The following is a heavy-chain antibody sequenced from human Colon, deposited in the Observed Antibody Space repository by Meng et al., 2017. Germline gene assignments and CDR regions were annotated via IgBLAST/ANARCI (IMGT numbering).Heavy chain of an antibody. V-gene: IGHV4-61*01. Sequence: QGGEGLLKPSETLSLTCNVSGGSVSSASYYWSWIRQPPGKGLEWIGLIHYSGSRNYNPSLKSRVTMSVDTSKNQVSLRLTSVTAADTAVYYCARFYGSGTFEVHDYWGQGTLVTVSS. CDR3: ARFYGSGTFEVHDY. J-gene: IGHJ4*02. CDR2: IHYSGSR. D-gene: IGHD3-10*01. CDR1: GGSVSSASYY.